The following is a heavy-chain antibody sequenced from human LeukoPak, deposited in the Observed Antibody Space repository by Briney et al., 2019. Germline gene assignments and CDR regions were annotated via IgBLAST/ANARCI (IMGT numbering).Heavy chain of an antibody. J-gene: IGHJ3*02. CDR3: ARDRGTIFGVVEGAFDI. D-gene: IGHD3-3*01. V-gene: IGHV1-69*13. CDR2: IIPIFATV. Sequence: ASVKVSCTASGDTFNNYAISWVRQAPGQGFEWMGGIIPIFATVNYAQKFQGRVTITADESTSTAYMELSSLRSEDTAVYYCARDRGTIFGVVEGAFDIWGQGTMVTVSS. CDR1: GDTFNNYA.